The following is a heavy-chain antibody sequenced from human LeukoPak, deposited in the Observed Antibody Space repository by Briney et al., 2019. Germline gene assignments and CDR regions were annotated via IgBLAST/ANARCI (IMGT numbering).Heavy chain of an antibody. Sequence: PGGSLRLSCAASGFTVSSNYMSWVRQAPGKGLEWVSVIYNGGNTYYADSVKGRFTISRDNSKNTLYLQMNSLRAEDTAVYYCAKDGRWLYHDVPDPGDSFDYWGQGTLVTVSP. CDR2: IYNGGNT. CDR1: GFTVSSNY. V-gene: IGHV3-53*01. CDR3: AKDGRWLYHDVPDPGDSFDY. J-gene: IGHJ4*02. D-gene: IGHD3-16*02.